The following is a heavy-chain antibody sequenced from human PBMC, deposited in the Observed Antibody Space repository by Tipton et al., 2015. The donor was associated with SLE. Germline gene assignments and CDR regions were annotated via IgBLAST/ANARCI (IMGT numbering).Heavy chain of an antibody. CDR3: ARHRRITLLRGLILPY. Sequence: TLSLTCSVPGDSISSRSYYWGWIRQPPGKGLEWIGESDHTGNTNYNPSLKSRVTISVDTSKNQFSLRLNSVTAADTAVYYCARHRRITLLRGLILPYWGQGTPVTVSS. D-gene: IGHD3-10*01. J-gene: IGHJ4*02. CDR2: SDHTGNT. CDR1: GDSISSRSYY. V-gene: IGHV4-39*01.